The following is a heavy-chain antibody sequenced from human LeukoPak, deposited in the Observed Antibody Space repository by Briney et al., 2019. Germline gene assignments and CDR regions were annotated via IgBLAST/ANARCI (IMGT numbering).Heavy chain of an antibody. CDR1: GFAFSSYT. CDR3: ARGSLQLWHNYFDY. Sequence: GGSLRLSCVASGFAFSSYTMSWVRQAPGKGLEWVAVISYDGSNKYYADSVKGRFTISRDNSKNTLYLQMNSLRAEDTAVYYCARGSLQLWHNYFDYWGQGTLVTVSS. V-gene: IGHV3-30-3*01. D-gene: IGHD5-18*01. J-gene: IGHJ4*02. CDR2: ISYDGSNK.